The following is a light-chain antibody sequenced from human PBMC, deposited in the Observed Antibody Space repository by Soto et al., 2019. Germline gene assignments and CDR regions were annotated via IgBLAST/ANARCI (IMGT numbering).Light chain of an antibody. J-gene: IGKJ3*01. CDR2: DAS. CDR1: QDISNY. Sequence: DIQMTQSPSSLSASVGDRVTITCQASQDISNYLNWYQQKPGKAPKLMIYDASNLETGVPSRFSGSGSGTAFTFAIKTLQPEDIATYDCQQYDNLPTFGPGTKVDIK. CDR3: QQYDNLPT. V-gene: IGKV1-33*01.